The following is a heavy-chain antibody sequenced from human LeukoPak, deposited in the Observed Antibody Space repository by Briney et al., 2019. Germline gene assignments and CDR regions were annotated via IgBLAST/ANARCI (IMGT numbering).Heavy chain of an antibody. Sequence: GGSVRLSCTASGFNLSYYWMTWVRQAPGKGLEWVANIMDDGGEENYVDSVKGRFTIFRDNGKNSVFLQIDSLRAEDTAVYYCTGGSGYMSSSWYLWFDPWGQGTLVTVAS. CDR1: GFNLSYYW. D-gene: IGHD6-13*01. J-gene: IGHJ5*02. CDR2: IMDDGGEE. CDR3: TGGSGYMSSSWYLWFDP. V-gene: IGHV3-7*01.